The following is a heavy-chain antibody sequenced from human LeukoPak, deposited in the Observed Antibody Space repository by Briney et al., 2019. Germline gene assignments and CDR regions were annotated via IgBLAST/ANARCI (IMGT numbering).Heavy chain of an antibody. CDR3: VKDFDYVWGSFDY. D-gene: IGHD3-16*01. Sequence: GGSLRLSCAASGFTFNSFGMSWVRQAPGKGLEWVAFIRDDGGATYYSDSVKGRFTISRDNSKNTPFLLMNSLRAEDAAVYYCVKDFDYVWGSFDYWGQGTLVTVSS. CDR1: GFTFNSFG. J-gene: IGHJ4*02. CDR2: IRDDGGAT. V-gene: IGHV3-30*02.